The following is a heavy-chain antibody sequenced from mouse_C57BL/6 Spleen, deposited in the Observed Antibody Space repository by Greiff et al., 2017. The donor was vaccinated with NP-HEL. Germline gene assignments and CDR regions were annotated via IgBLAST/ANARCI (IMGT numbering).Heavy chain of an antibody. CDR3: ARASYYYGRRGYFDV. CDR2: ISDGGSYT. J-gene: IGHJ1*03. CDR1: GFTFSSYA. Sequence: EVQGVESGGGLVKPGGSLKLSCAASGFTFSSYAMSWVRQTPEKRLEWVATISDGGSYTYYPDNVKGRFTISRDNAKNNLYLQMSHLKSEDTAMYYCARASYYYGRRGYFDVWGTGTTVTVSS. V-gene: IGHV5-4*01. D-gene: IGHD1-1*01.